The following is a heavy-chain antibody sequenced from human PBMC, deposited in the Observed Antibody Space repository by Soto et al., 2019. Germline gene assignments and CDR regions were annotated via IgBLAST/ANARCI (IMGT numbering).Heavy chain of an antibody. Sequence: ASVKVSCKASGYTFTSYGISWVRQAPGQGLEWMGWISAYNGNTNDAQKLQGRVTMTTDTSTSTAYMELRSLRSDDTAVYYCARDSQIVLMVYAHDAFDIWGQGTMVTVSS. D-gene: IGHD2-8*01. V-gene: IGHV1-18*01. CDR2: ISAYNGNT. J-gene: IGHJ3*02. CDR3: ARDSQIVLMVYAHDAFDI. CDR1: GYTFTSYG.